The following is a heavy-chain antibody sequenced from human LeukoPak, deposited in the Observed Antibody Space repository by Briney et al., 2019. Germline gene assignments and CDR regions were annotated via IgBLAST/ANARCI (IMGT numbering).Heavy chain of an antibody. CDR2: INHSGST. J-gene: IGHJ6*02. D-gene: IGHD3-22*01. Sequence: SETLSLTCAVYGGSFSGYYWSWLRQPPGKGLEWIGEINHSGSTNYNPSLKSRVTTSVDTSKNQFSLKLSSVTAADTAVYYCARGQNYYDSSGYNNYYYYGMDVWGQGTTVTVSS. CDR1: GGSFSGYY. CDR3: ARGQNYYDSSGYNNYYYYGMDV. V-gene: IGHV4-34*01.